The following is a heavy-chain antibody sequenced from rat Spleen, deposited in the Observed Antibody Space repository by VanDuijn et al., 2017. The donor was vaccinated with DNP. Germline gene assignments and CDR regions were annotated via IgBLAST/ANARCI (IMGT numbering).Heavy chain of an antibody. Sequence: EVQLVESGGGLVQPGRSLKLSCAASGFTFSNYGMAWVRQAPTKGLEWVATITTSGNTYYRDSVKGRFTVSRDYAKSTLYLQMHSLRSEDTATYYCSRNRRGHPPMDAWGQGTSVTVSS. CDR1: GFTFSNYG. CDR2: ITTSGNT. CDR3: SRNRRGHPPMDA. J-gene: IGHJ4*01. V-gene: IGHV5S13*01.